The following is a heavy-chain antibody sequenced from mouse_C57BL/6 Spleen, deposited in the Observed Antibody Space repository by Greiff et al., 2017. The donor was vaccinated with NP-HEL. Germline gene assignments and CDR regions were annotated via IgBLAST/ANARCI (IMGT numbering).Heavy chain of an antibody. J-gene: IGHJ4*01. D-gene: IGHD2-4*01. CDR3: ARGGLRDYAMDY. Sequence: QVQLQQPGAELVRPGTSVKLSCKASGYTFTSYWMHWVKPRPGQGLEWIGVIDPSDSYTNYNQKFKGKATLTVDTSSSTAYMQLSSLTSEDSAVYYCARGGLRDYAMDYWGQGTSVTVSS. V-gene: IGHV1-59*01. CDR1: GYTFTSYW. CDR2: IDPSDSYT.